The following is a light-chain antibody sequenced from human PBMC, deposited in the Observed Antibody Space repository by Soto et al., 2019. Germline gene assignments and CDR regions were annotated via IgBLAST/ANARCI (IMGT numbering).Light chain of an antibody. V-gene: IGKV1-27*01. CDR2: AAS. Sequence: DIPMTQSPSSLSASVGDRVTIACRASQGISTFLAWYQQKPGKVPKLLISAASTLQSGIPSRFSGSGSGTDFTLTISSLQPEDVATYYCQKYNGVPFTFGQGTKLEIK. J-gene: IGKJ2*01. CDR3: QKYNGVPFT. CDR1: QGISTF.